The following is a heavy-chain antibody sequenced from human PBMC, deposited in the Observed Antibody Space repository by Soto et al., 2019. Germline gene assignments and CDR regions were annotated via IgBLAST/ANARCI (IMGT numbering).Heavy chain of an antibody. Sequence: PSETLSLTCAVSGGSISSGGYSWSWIRQPPGKGLEWIGYIYHSGSTYYNPSLKSRVTISVDRSKNQFSLKLSSVTAADTAVYYCARSRDEFDYWGQGTLVTVSS. CDR2: IYHSGST. CDR1: GGSISSGGYS. CDR3: ARSRDEFDY. J-gene: IGHJ4*02. V-gene: IGHV4-30-2*01. D-gene: IGHD2-2*01.